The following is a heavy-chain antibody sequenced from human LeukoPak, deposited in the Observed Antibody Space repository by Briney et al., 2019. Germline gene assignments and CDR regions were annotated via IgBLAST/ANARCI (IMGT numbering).Heavy chain of an antibody. CDR3: AKSRNYALLRSHDY. CDR2: ISGSGGST. Sequence: GGSLRLSCAASGFTFSSYAMSWVRQAPGKRLEWVSAISGSGGSTYYADSVKGRFTISRDNSKNTLYLQMNSLRAEDTAVYYCAKSRNYALLRSHDYWGQGTLVTVSS. V-gene: IGHV3-23*01. J-gene: IGHJ4*02. D-gene: IGHD1-7*01. CDR1: GFTFSSYA.